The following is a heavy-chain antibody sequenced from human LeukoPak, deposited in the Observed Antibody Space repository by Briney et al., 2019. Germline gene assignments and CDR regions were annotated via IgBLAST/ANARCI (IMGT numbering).Heavy chain of an antibody. V-gene: IGHV3-21*01. J-gene: IGHJ4*02. D-gene: IGHD3-10*01. CDR2: ISSSSSYI. CDR3: ARVARYGSGSYYFDY. CDR1: GFTFSSYS. Sequence: GGSLRLSCAASGFTFSSYSMNWVRQAPGKGLEWVSSISSSSSYIYYADSVKGRFTISRDNAKNSLYLQMNSLRAEDTAVYYCARVARYGSGSYYFDYWGQGTLVTVSS.